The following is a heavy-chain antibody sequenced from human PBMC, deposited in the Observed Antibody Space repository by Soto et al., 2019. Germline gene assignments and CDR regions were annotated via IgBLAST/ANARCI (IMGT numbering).Heavy chain of an antibody. Sequence: QVQLVQSGAEVKKPGASVKVSCKASGYTFTGYYMHWVRQAPGQGLEWMGWINPNSGGTNYAQTFQGWVTMTRDTSISTAYMELSRLRSDDTAVYYCAREGYYGSGSYRGFGMDVWGQGTTVTVSS. D-gene: IGHD3-10*01. V-gene: IGHV1-2*04. CDR1: GYTFTGYY. CDR2: INPNSGGT. J-gene: IGHJ6*02. CDR3: AREGYYGSGSYRGFGMDV.